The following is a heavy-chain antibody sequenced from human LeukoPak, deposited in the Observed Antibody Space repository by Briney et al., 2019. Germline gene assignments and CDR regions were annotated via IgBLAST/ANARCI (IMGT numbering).Heavy chain of an antibody. CDR1: GFTFSDYA. J-gene: IGHJ4*02. CDR3: VKMGNDFWSGYYRGGYFEY. CDR2: ISRSGGST. D-gene: IGHD3-3*01. V-gene: IGHV3-23*01. Sequence: GGSLRPSCAASGFTFSDYAMSWVRQAPGKGLEWVSVISRSGGSTIYADFAKGRFSLSRDNSRNTLYLQMISLSAEDTAEYYCVKMGNDFWSGYYRGGYFEYWGQGTLVTVSS.